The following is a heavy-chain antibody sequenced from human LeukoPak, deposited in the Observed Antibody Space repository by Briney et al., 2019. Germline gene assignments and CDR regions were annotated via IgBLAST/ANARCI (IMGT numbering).Heavy chain of an antibody. V-gene: IGHV3-23*01. D-gene: IGHD7-27*01. CDR3: AKDGGLWVSAHWGDS. CDR2: ISGGGGST. Sequence: GGSLRLSCAASGFTFTSYSMNWVRQAPGKGLEWVSTISGGGGSTYYADSVKGRFTVSRDNSKNTLFLQMNSPRAEDTAVYYCAKDGGLWVSAHWGDSWGRGTLVTVSS. J-gene: IGHJ4*02. CDR1: GFTFTSYS.